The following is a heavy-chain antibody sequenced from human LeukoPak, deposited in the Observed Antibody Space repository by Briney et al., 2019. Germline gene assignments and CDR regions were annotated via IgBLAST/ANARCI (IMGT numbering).Heavy chain of an antibody. Sequence: PGGSLRLSCTVSGFTLSSYEMSWIRQAPGKGLEWVSSIDYSGGSSYYADSVKGRFTISRDNAKNSLYLQMNSLRAEDTAVYYCARDFCRQYACVLKAFDIWGQGTMVTVSS. V-gene: IGHV3-23*01. CDR3: ARDFCRQYACVLKAFDI. J-gene: IGHJ3*02. CDR1: GFTLSSYE. D-gene: IGHD3-10*01. CDR2: IDYSGGSS.